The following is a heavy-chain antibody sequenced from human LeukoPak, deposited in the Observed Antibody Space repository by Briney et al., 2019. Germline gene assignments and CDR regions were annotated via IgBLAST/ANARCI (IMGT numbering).Heavy chain of an antibody. CDR1: GFTFSDYY. Sequence: GGSLRLSCAASGFTFSDYYMSWIRQAQGKGLEWVSYISSSGSTIYYADSVKGRFTISRDNAKYSLYLQMNSLRAEDTAVYYCASGYCSGGSCYPPDYWGQGTLVTVSS. V-gene: IGHV3-11*01. CDR2: ISSSGSTI. CDR3: ASGYCSGGSCYPPDY. J-gene: IGHJ4*02. D-gene: IGHD2-15*01.